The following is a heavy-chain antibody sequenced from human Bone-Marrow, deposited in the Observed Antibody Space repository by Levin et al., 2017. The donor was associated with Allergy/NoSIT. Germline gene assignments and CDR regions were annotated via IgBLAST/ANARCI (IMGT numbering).Heavy chain of an antibody. J-gene: IGHJ4*02. Sequence: SETLSLTCSVSGVSMTDSYWSWIRQSTGKGLEWIGRIYSSGRTKYNPSLKGRLTMSIDTSKNQFSLNMTSVTAADTAVYYCAREFDDNDDALPWSQGTLVTVSS. CDR2: IYSSGRT. CDR3: AREFDDNDDALP. CDR1: GVSMTDSY. D-gene: IGHD3-9*01. V-gene: IGHV4-4*07.